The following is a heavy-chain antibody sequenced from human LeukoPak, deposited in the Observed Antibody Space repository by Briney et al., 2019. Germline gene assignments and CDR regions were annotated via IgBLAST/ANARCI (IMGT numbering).Heavy chain of an antibody. CDR1: GFTFSSYA. CDR2: ISGSGGST. D-gene: IGHD6-13*01. CDR3: AKAPPSSSWYYFDY. Sequence: GGSLRLSCAASGFTFSSYAMSWVRQAPGKGLEWVSAISGSGGSTYYADSVKGRFTISRDNPKNTLYLQMNSLRAEDTAVYHCAKAPPSSSWYYFDYWGQGTLVTVSS. V-gene: IGHV3-23*01. J-gene: IGHJ4*02.